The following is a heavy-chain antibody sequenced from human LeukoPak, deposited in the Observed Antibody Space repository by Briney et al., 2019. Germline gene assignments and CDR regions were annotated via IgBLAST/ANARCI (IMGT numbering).Heavy chain of an antibody. V-gene: IGHV3-7*01. CDR3: ARDRRVAYYDILTGYDY. J-gene: IGHJ4*02. CDR1: GFTVSSNY. D-gene: IGHD3-9*01. Sequence: PGGSLRLSCAASGFTVSSNYMSWVRQAPGKGLEWVANIKQDGSEKYYVDSVKGRFTISRDNAKNSLYLQMNSLRAEDTAVYYCARDRRVAYYDILTGYDYWGQGTLVTVSS. CDR2: IKQDGSEK.